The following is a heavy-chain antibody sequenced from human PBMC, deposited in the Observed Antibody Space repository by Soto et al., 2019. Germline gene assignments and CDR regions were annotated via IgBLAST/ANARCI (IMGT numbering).Heavy chain of an antibody. CDR3: ARDTEMATISDYYYYGMDV. J-gene: IGHJ6*02. V-gene: IGHV1-69*13. Sequence: SVKVSCKASGGTFSSYAISWVRQAPGQGLEWMGGIIPIFGTANYAQKFQGRVTITADESTSTAYMELSSLRSEDTAVYYCARDTEMATISDYYYYGMDVWGQGTTVTV. CDR1: GGTFSSYA. CDR2: IIPIFGTA. D-gene: IGHD5-12*01.